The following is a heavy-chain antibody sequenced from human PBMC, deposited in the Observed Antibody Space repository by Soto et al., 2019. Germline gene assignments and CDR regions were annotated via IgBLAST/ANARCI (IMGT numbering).Heavy chain of an antibody. D-gene: IGHD5-18*01. CDR3: ARVSAAMVAIDY. CDR1: GGSVSSGSYY. Sequence: SETPLTCTVSGGSVSSGSYYWSWIRQPPGKGLEWIGYIYYSGSTNYNPSLKSRVTISVDTSKNQFSLKLSSVTAADTAVYYCARVSAAMVAIDYWGQGTLVTVSS. V-gene: IGHV4-61*01. CDR2: IYYSGST. J-gene: IGHJ4*02.